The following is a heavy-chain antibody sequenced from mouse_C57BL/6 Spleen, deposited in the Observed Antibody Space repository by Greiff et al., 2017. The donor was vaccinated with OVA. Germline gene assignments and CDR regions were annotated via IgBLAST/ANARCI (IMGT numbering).Heavy chain of an antibody. J-gene: IGHJ3*01. CDR3: ARREGYDAFAY. Sequence: EVMLVESEGGLVQPGSSMKLSCTASGFTFSDYYMAWVRQVPEKGLEWVANINYDGSSTYYLDSLKSRFIISRDNAKNILYLQMSSLKSEDTATYYCARREGYDAFAYWGQGTLVTVSA. CDR1: GFTFSDYY. V-gene: IGHV5-16*01. D-gene: IGHD2-2*01. CDR2: INYDGSST.